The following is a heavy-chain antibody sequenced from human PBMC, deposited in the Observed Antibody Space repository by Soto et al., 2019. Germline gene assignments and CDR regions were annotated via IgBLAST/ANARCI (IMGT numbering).Heavy chain of an antibody. V-gene: IGHV4-61*01. CDR1: GGSVSSGSYY. Sequence: QVRLQESGPGVVEPSETLSLTCTVSGGSVSSGSYYWSWIRQPPGKGLEWIGYIYYSGTTYYNPSLKSRVTFSVDTSKNQFSLGLSSVTAADPAVYYCASDIGGYIEIASWGRGTLVTVSS. D-gene: IGHD5-18*01. J-gene: IGHJ4*02. CDR3: ASDIGGYIEIAS. CDR2: IYYSGTT.